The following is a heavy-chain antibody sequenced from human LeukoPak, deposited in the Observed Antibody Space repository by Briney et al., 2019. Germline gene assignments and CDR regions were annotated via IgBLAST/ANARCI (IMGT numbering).Heavy chain of an antibody. D-gene: IGHD6-19*01. CDR2: IYSGGST. CDR1: GFTFGDYA. V-gene: IGHV3-66*01. CDR3: ARGQARLAWFDP. J-gene: IGHJ5*02. Sequence: PGGSLRLSCTASGFTFGDYAMSWFRQAPGKGLEWVSLIYSGGSTYYADSVKGRFTISRDNSKNTLYLQMNSLRAEDTAVYYCARGQARLAWFDPWGQGTLVTVSS.